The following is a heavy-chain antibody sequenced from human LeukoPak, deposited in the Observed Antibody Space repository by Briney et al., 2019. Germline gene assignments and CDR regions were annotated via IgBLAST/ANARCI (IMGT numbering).Heavy chain of an antibody. CDR3: ATDFYDTT. CDR2: IRSNSGGGTI. D-gene: IGHD3-22*01. Sequence: GGSLRLSCATSGFTFSNAWMNWVRQAPGKGLEWVGRIRSNSGGGTIDYAAPVKGRFALSRDDSKNTLYLQMNSLQTEDTAVYYCATDFYDTTWGQGTLVTVSS. CDR1: GFTFSNAW. J-gene: IGHJ5*02. V-gene: IGHV3-15*07.